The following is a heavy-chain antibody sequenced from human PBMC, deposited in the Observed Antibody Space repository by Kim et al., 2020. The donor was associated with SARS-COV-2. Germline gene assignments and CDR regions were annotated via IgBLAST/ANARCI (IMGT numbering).Heavy chain of an antibody. CDR3: AHGGRNDYGDPFDY. D-gene: IGHD4-17*01. CDR2: IYWDDDK. Sequence: SGPTLVNPTQTLTLTCTFSGFSLSTSGVGVGWIRQPPGKALEWLALIYWDDDKRYSPSLKSRLTITKDTSKNQVVLTMTKMDPVDTATYYCAHGGRNDYGDPFDYWGQGTLVTVSS. CDR1: GFSLSTSGVG. J-gene: IGHJ4*02. V-gene: IGHV2-5*02.